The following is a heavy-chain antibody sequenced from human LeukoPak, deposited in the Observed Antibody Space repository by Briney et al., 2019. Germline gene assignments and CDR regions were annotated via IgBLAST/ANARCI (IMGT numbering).Heavy chain of an antibody. J-gene: IGHJ4*02. D-gene: IGHD6-13*01. CDR1: GFTFSSYA. Sequence: GGSLRLSCAASGFTFSSYAMHWVRQAPGKGLEWVAVIWYDGSNKYYADSVKGRFTISRDNSKNTLYLQLNSLRAGDTAIYYCTKDRRGPAAGTWYFDSWGQGTLVTVSS. CDR3: TKDRRGPAAGTWYFDS. V-gene: IGHV3-33*06. CDR2: IWYDGSNK.